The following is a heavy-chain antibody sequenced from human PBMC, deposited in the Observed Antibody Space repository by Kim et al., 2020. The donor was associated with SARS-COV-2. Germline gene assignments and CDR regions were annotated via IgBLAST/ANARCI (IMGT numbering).Heavy chain of an antibody. Sequence: SVKGRFTISRDDSKHTAYLQMNSLKTEGTAVYYCTRVGNDYYDSSGYSYYWGQGTLVTVSS. V-gene: IGHV3-73*01. D-gene: IGHD3-22*01. J-gene: IGHJ4*02. CDR3: TRVGNDYYDSSGYSYY.